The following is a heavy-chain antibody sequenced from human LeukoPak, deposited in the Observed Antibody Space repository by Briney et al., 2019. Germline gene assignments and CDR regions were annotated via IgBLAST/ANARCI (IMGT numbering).Heavy chain of an antibody. CDR1: GFTFSDSY. CDR3: AKDSREEITRDAFDI. J-gene: IGHJ3*02. V-gene: IGHV3-11*04. CDR2: ISGSGHDI. Sequence: GGSLRLSCAASGFTFSDSYMTWVRQAPGKGVEWVAYISGSGHDINYSESAKGRFTISRDNAKNSLYLQMSSLRVEDTAVYYCAKDSREEITRDAFDIWGQGTMVTVSS.